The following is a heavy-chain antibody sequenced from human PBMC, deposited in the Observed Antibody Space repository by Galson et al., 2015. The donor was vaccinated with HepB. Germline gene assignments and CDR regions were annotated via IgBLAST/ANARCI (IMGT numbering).Heavy chain of an antibody. CDR1: GFTFSDYH. Sequence: SLRLSCAASGFTFSDYHMSWIRQAPGKGLEWVSYISSTGSYTYYTDSVKGRFTISRDNAKNSLYLQMNSLRAEDTAVYYCARDRDSNYWFDCWGQGTLVTVSS. D-gene: IGHD4-11*01. CDR2: ISSTGSYT. J-gene: IGHJ4*02. CDR3: ARDRDSNYWFDC. V-gene: IGHV3-11*06.